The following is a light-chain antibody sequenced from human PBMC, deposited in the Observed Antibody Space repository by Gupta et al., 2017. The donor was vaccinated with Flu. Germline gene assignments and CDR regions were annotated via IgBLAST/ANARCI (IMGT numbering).Light chain of an antibody. V-gene: IGKV2-28*01. J-gene: IGKJ1*01. CDR2: LGS. CDR3: KQALQTPRT. Sequence: DIVMTQSTLSLPVTPGEPAPLSCRASQSLLHSNGYNYLDWYQQKPGQSPQLLIYLGSNRASGVPDRFSGSGSGTDFTLKISRVEAEDVGVYYCKQALQTPRTFGPGTKVEIK. CDR1: QSLLHSNGYNY.